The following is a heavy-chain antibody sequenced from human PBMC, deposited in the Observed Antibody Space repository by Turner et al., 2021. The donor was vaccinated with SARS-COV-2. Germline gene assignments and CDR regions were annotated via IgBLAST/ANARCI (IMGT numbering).Heavy chain of an antibody. D-gene: IGHD6-19*01. V-gene: IGHV1-24*01. CDR3: ATVFAVAGLSYGMDV. CDR1: GYTLIELS. CDR2: FDPEDVET. J-gene: IGHJ6*02. Sequence: QVQLVQSGAEETKPGASVKVSCQVSGYTLIELSMHWVRQAPGKGLEWMGGFDPEDVETIYAQKFQGRVTMTEDTSTDTAYMELSSLRSEDTAVYYCATVFAVAGLSYGMDVWGQGTTVTVSS.